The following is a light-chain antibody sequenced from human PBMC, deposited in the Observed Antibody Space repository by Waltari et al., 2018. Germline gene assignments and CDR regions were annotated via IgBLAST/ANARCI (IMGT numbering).Light chain of an antibody. V-gene: IGLV2-23*02. CDR3: CSYAGRNIWV. Sequence: QSALTQPASVSGSPGQSITISCTGTSSAVGFYHLVSWYQQHPAKAPKLMVYEVIERPSGVSTLCSGSKSGNTASRTISGLQAEDEADDYCCSYAGRNIWVFGGGTKVTVL. J-gene: IGLJ3*02. CDR2: EVI. CDR1: SSAVGFYHL.